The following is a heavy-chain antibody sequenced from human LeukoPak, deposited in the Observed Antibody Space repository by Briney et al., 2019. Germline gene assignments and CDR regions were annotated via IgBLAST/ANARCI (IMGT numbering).Heavy chain of an antibody. CDR2: MNPNSGGT. J-gene: IGHJ3*02. Sequence: GASVTVSCKPSGYNFNGYYMHWVRQAPGQGLEWMGWMNPNSGGTKYAQKFQGRVTMTRDTSISTAYMELSRLRSDDTAMYYCARAREDAFDIWGQGTVVTVSS. CDR1: GYNFNGYY. V-gene: IGHV1-2*02. CDR3: ARAREDAFDI.